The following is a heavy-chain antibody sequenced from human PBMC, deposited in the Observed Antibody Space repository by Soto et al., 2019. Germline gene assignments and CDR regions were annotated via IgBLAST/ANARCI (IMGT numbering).Heavy chain of an antibody. J-gene: IGHJ6*01. CDR1: GDSVSSNSAA. Sequence: SPTLSLTCALSGDSVSSNSAAWNWIRQSPSRVLDWLGRTYYRSKWYNDYAVSVKSRITIHPDTSKNQFSLQLNSVTPEDTAVYYCARVNWNLGYYGMDVGGQGTTVTVAA. V-gene: IGHV6-1*01. CDR2: TYYRSKWYN. CDR3: ARVNWNLGYYGMDV. D-gene: IGHD1-7*01.